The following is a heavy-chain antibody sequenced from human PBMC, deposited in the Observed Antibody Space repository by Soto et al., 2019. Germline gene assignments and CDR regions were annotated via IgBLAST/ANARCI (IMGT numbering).Heavy chain of an antibody. J-gene: IGHJ4*02. CDR3: AREGNLGRWLQPLDF. Sequence: QVQLQVSGPGLVKPSETLSLTCTVSGDSISAYSWSWVRQPPGKGLGWIWNIHYKGNTKYNPSLNSRVTMSLDTSKHQFSLRLIAVTAADTAKYFCAREGNLGRWLQPLDFWGQGTLVTVSS. D-gene: IGHD5-12*01. CDR2: IHYKGNT. CDR1: GDSISAYS. V-gene: IGHV4-59*01.